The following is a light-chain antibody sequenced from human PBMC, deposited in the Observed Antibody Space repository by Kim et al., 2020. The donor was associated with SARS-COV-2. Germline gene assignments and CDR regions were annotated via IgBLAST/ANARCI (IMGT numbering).Light chain of an antibody. CDR1: QSLVFSDGKTY. CDR3: QQYENSPWT. J-gene: IGKJ1*01. Sequence: DIVMTQSPLSLPVTLGQPASISCRSSQSLVFSDGKTYLNWFHQRPGQSPRRLIYKVSNRDSGVPDRFSGSGSGTDFTLTISRLEPEDCAVYYCQQYENSPWTFGQGTKVDIK. V-gene: IGKV2-30*01. CDR2: KVS.